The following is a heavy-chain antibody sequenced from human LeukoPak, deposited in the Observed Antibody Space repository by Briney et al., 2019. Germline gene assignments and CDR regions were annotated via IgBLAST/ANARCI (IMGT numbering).Heavy chain of an antibody. CDR2: INTAGGDT. J-gene: IGHJ4*02. D-gene: IGHD6-19*01. CDR1: GFIFSSYA. V-gene: IGHV3-23*01. Sequence: GGSLRLSCAVSGFIFSSYAMSWVRQAPRKGPEWVSSINTAGGDTYYADSVKGRFTMSRDNSKNTLYLQMNSLRAEDTAVYYCAKVIVSRTVAATDNWGQGTLVTVSS. CDR3: AKVIVSRTVAATDN.